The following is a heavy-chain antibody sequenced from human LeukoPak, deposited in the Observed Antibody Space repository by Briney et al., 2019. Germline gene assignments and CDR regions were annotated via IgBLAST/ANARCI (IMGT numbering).Heavy chain of an antibody. V-gene: IGHV5-51*01. CDR3: ARRADCGGDCYLQYYFDY. CDR1: GYSFTNYW. Sequence: GESLKISCKGSGYSFTNYWIGWVRQMPGKGLEFMGIIYPGDSDTRYSPSLQGQVTISADKSISTAYLQWSSLKASDTAMYYCARRADCGGDCYLQYYFDYWGQGTLVTVSS. J-gene: IGHJ4*02. D-gene: IGHD2-21*02. CDR2: IYPGDSDT.